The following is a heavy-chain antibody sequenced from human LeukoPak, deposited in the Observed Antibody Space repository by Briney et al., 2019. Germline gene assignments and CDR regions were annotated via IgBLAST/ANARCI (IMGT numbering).Heavy chain of an antibody. V-gene: IGHV3-23*01. CDR2: VGPSGASP. CDR1: GFTFNNYA. D-gene: IGHD6-19*01. Sequence: GGSLRLSCAASGFTFNNYAMSWVRQAPGKGLEWVSSVGPSGASPFYADSVKGRFTISRDIPKNTLYLQMNSLRAEDTAVYYCAKDFIAVAKYYFDYWGQGTLVTVSS. J-gene: IGHJ4*02. CDR3: AKDFIAVAKYYFDY.